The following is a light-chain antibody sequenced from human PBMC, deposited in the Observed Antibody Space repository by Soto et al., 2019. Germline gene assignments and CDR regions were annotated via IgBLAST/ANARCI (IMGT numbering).Light chain of an antibody. CDR2: LGS. V-gene: IGKV2-28*01. CDR3: MQALQTLPIS. J-gene: IGKJ5*01. Sequence: DIVLTQSPLSLPVTPGEPASISCRSSQSLLHSNGNNYLSWYLQKPGQSPQLLIYLGSNRASGVPDRFSGSGSGTDFTLKISRVEAEDVGVYYCMQALQTLPISFGQGTRLEIK. CDR1: QSLLHSNGNNY.